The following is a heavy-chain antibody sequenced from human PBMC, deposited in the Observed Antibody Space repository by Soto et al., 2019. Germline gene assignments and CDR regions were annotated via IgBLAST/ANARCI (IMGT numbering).Heavy chain of an antibody. Sequence: GGSLRLSCAASGFTFSSYAMHWVRQAPGKGLEWVAVISYDGSNKYYADSVKGRFTISRDNSKNTLYLQMNSLRAEDTAVYYCARAVDIVATIGYWGQGTLVTVSS. J-gene: IGHJ4*02. CDR2: ISYDGSNK. D-gene: IGHD5-12*01. CDR1: GFTFSSYA. V-gene: IGHV3-30-3*01. CDR3: ARAVDIVATIGY.